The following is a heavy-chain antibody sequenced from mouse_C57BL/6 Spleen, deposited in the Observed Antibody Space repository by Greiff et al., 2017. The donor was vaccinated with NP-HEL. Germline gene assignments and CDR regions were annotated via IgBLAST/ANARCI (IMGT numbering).Heavy chain of an antibody. CDR1: GYTFTDYN. CDR2: INPNNGGT. Sequence: VQLQQSGPELVKPGASVKIPCKASGYTFTDYNMDWVKQSHGKSLEWIGDINPNNGGTIYNQKFKGKATLTVDKSSSTAYVELRSLTSEDTAFYYCERESVWYFDVWGTGTTVTVSS. V-gene: IGHV1-18*01. J-gene: IGHJ1*03. CDR3: ERESVWYFDV.